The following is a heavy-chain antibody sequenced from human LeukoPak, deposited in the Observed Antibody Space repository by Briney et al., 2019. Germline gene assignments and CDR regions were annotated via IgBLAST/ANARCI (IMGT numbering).Heavy chain of an antibody. V-gene: IGHV3-30*14. CDR2: ISYDGSNK. Sequence: GGSLRLSCAASGFTFSSYAMHWVRQAPGKGLEWVAVISYDGSNKYYADSVKGRFTISRDNSKNTLYLQMNSLRAEDTAVYYCASSSRYYYMDVWGKGTTVTVSS. CDR3: ASSSRYYYMDV. CDR1: GFTFSSYA. J-gene: IGHJ6*03.